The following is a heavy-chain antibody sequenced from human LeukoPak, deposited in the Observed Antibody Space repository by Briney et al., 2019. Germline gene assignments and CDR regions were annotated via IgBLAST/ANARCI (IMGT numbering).Heavy chain of an antibody. D-gene: IGHD1-1*01. J-gene: IGHJ5*02. V-gene: IGHV3-23*01. CDR2: ISGSGGST. CDR1: GFTLSTCA. Sequence: PGGSLRLSCAASGFTLSTCAMSWVRQAPGKGLEWVSAISGSGGSTYYVDSVKGRFTISRDNSKNTLYLQMNSLRAEDTAVYYCARDGGTDWYDPWGQGTLVTVSS. CDR3: ARDGGTDWYDP.